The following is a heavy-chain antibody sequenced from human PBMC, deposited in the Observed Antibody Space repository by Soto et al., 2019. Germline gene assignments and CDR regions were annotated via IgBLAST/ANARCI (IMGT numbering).Heavy chain of an antibody. Sequence: GKGLEWMGGFDPEDGETIYAQKFQGRVTMTEDTSTDTAYMELSSLRSEDKAVYYCATDQAARYDAFDIWGQRTM. V-gene: IGHV1-24*01. J-gene: IGHJ3*02. CDR2: FDPEDGET. D-gene: IGHD6-6*01. CDR3: ATDQAARYDAFDI.